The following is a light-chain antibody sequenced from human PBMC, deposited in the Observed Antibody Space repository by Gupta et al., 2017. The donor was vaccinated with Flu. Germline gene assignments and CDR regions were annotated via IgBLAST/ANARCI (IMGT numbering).Light chain of an antibody. Sequence: QLEVTHAPSASASLGASVTLTCTLSSGHSHYDIAWHQQRPEKAPRFLMRVNRDGSHTQGVWVPDRFLGSSSGAERDLTSASRQSEDETDYNGQTWVTVIFGGGTYLTAL. CDR1: SGHSHYD. J-gene: IGLJ2*01. CDR3: QTWVTVI. V-gene: IGLV4-69*01. CDR2: VNRDGSH.